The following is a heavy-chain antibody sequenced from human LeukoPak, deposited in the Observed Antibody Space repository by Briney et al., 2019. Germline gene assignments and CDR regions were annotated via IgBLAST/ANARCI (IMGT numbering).Heavy chain of an antibody. CDR3: ARFSSLPCSGGSCPLDY. Sequence: GGSLRLSCAASGFIFSGYGMNWVRQAPGKGLEWVSSTSTGSNYIYYADSVKGRFTISRDNAKNSLYLQMNSLRAEDTAVYYCARFSSLPCSGGSCPLDYWGQGTLVTVSS. CDR2: TSTGSNYI. D-gene: IGHD2-15*01. V-gene: IGHV3-21*01. J-gene: IGHJ4*02. CDR1: GFIFSGYG.